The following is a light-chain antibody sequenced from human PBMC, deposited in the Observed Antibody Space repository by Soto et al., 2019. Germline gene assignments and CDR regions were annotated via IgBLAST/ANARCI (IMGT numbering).Light chain of an antibody. V-gene: IGKV1-5*03. CDR3: QTYYSYSEA. CDR1: HGIGVR. Sequence: DIQVTQSPSSVSASVGDRVTVTCRASHGIGVRLAWFQQKPGKAPKLLIYKASTLKSGVPSRFSGSGSWTKFTLTISSLQPDDFATYYCQTYYSYSEAFGQGTKV. J-gene: IGKJ1*01. CDR2: KAS.